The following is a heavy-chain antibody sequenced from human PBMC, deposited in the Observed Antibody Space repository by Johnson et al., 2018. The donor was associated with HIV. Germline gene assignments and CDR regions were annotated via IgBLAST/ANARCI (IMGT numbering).Heavy chain of an antibody. V-gene: IGHV3-33*08. CDR1: GFTISGFY. CDR2: IWYDGSNK. D-gene: IGHD3-22*01. Sequence: QMLLVESGGGLVQPGGSLRLSCAASGFTISGFYMSWVRQAPGKVLEWVAVIWYDGSNKYYADSVKGRFTISRDNSKNTLYLQMNSLRAEDTAVYYCAKGIVVGVRAFDIWGQGTMVTVSS. CDR3: AKGIVVGVRAFDI. J-gene: IGHJ3*02.